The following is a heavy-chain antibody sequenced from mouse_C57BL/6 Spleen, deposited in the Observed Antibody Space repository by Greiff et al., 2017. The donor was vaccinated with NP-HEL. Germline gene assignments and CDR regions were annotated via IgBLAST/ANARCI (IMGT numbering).Heavy chain of an antibody. D-gene: IGHD2-3*01. V-gene: IGHV1-26*01. CDR3: ARRNGYYPFAY. CDR1: GYTFTDYY. Sequence: EVQLQQSGPELVKPGASVKISCKASGYTFTDYYMNWVKQSHGKSLEWIGDINPNNGGTSYNQKFKGKATLTVDKSSSTAYMELRSLTSEDSAVYYCARRNGYYPFAYWGQRTLVTVSA. J-gene: IGHJ3*01. CDR2: INPNNGGT.